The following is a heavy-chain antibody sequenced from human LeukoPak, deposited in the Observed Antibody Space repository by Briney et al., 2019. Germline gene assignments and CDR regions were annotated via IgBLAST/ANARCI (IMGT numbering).Heavy chain of an antibody. V-gene: IGHV5-51*01. Sequence: GESLKISCKASGYSLTTYWIGWVRQLPGKGLEWMGIIYPGDSDTKYSPSFQGQVTISADKSISTAYLQWNSLKASDTAVYYCARLTTVTTGRQYFQHWGQGTLVTVSS. J-gene: IGHJ1*01. CDR3: ARLTTVTTGRQYFQH. D-gene: IGHD4-17*01. CDR1: GYSLTTYW. CDR2: IYPGDSDT.